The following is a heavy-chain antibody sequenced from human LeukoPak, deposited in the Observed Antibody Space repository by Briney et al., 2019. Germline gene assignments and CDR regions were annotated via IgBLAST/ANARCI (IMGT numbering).Heavy chain of an antibody. D-gene: IGHD3-3*01. CDR1: GGSFSGYY. V-gene: IGHV4-34*01. Sequence: SETLSLTCAVYGGSFSGYYWSWIRQPPGKGLEWIGEINHSGSTNYNPSLKSRVTISVDTSKNQFSLKLSSVTAAGTAVYYCARTSDDFWSGYYAQDAFDIWGQGTMVTVSS. CDR3: ARTSDDFWSGYYAQDAFDI. J-gene: IGHJ3*02. CDR2: INHSGST.